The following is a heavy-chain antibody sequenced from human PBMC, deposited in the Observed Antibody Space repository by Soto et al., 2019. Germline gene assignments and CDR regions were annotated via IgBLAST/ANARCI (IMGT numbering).Heavy chain of an antibody. D-gene: IGHD1-26*01. CDR3: ARLQTEGATFREDAFDL. CDR2: ISTYNGKT. Sequence: QVHLVQSGGEVKNPGASVKVSCKPSGYTFTSHGLSWVRQAPGQGLEWMGWISTYNGKTEYAQKFQGRVTMTADTRTTTGYMELRSLRSDDTAVYYCARLQTEGATFREDAFDLWGQGTKVTVSS. V-gene: IGHV1-18*01. CDR1: GYTFTSHG. J-gene: IGHJ3*01.